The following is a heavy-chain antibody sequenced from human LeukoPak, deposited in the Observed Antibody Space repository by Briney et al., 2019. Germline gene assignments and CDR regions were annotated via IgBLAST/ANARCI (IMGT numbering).Heavy chain of an antibody. J-gene: IGHJ4*02. CDR2: IWYDGSNK. CDR3: AGNYGPYYFDY. Sequence: GGSLRLSCAASGFTFSNYGMHWVRQAPGKGLEWVAVIWYDGSNKYYADSVKGRFTISRDNSKNTLYLQMNSLRAADTAVYYCAGNYGPYYFDYWGQGTLVTVSS. CDR1: GFTFSNYG. D-gene: IGHD3-10*01. V-gene: IGHV3-33*01.